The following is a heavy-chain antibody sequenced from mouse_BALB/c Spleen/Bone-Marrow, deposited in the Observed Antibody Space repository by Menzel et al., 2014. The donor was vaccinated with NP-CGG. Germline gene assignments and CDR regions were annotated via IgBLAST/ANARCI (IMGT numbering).Heavy chain of an antibody. D-gene: IGHD2-4*01. V-gene: IGHV14-1*02. CDR1: GFNIKDYY. CDR3: AMITTY. Sequence: DVQLVESGAELVRPGALVKLSCKASGFNIKDYYMHWVKQRPEQGLEWIGWIDPENGNTIYDPKFQGKASITAVTSSNTAYPQLSSLTSEDTAVYYCAMITTYWGQGTTLTVSS. CDR2: IDPENGNT. J-gene: IGHJ2*01.